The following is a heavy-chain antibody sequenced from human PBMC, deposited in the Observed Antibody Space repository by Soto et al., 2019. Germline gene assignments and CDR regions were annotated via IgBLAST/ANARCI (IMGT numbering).Heavy chain of an antibody. V-gene: IGHV1-18*01. J-gene: IGHJ6*02. D-gene: IGHD3-16*01. CDR1: GYTFTSYG. CDR3: ARGRSAMITSYYGMDV. CDR2: ISAYNGNT. Sequence: GASVKVSCKASGYTFTSYGISWLRQAPGQGLEWMGWISAYNGNTNYAQKLQGRVTMTTDTSTSTAYMELRSLRSDDTAVYYCARGRSAMITSYYGMDVWGQGTTVTVSS.